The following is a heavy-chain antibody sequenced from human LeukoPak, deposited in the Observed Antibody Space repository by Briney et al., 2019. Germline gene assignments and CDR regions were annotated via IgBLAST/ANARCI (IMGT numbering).Heavy chain of an antibody. CDR3: ARDKSPIRSRSGSESSPLDN. J-gene: IGHJ4*02. CDR1: GYTFTYYG. CDR2: ISGYNGNT. V-gene: IGHV1-18*04. D-gene: IGHD6-19*01. Sequence: ASVKVSCKTSGYTFTYYGINLVRQPPGQGLEWMGWISGYNGNTKYAQKFQGRVTMTTDTFTNTAYMELRSLRSDDTAMYYCARDKSPIRSRSGSESSPLDNWGQGTLVFVSS.